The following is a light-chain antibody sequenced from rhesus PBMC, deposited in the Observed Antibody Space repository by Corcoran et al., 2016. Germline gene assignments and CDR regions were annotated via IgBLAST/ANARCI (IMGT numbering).Light chain of an antibody. CDR1: QSVGSN. CDR3: QQYNNWNS. J-gene: IGKJ2*01. Sequence: ETVVTQSPATLSLSPGERATLSCRASQSVGSNLAWYQQKPGQAPKLLIYDASSRATGIPDRFSGSGAGTEFTLTISSLEPEEVGVYYCQQYNNWNSFGQGTKVEIK. CDR2: DAS. V-gene: IGKV3-42*02.